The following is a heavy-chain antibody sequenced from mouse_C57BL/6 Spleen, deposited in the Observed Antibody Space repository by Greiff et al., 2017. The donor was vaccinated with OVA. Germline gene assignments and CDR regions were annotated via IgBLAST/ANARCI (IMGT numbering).Heavy chain of an antibody. CDR3: ARGLYYASDGWYFDV. V-gene: IGHV1-64*01. CDR2: IHPNSGST. D-gene: IGHD2-2*01. J-gene: IGHJ1*03. CDR1: GYTFTSYW. Sequence: QVQLQQPGAELVKPGASVKLSCKASGYTFTSYWMHWVKQRPGQGLEWIGMIHPNSGSTNYNEKFKSKATLTVDKSSSTAYMQLSSLTSEDSAVYYCARGLYYASDGWYFDVWGTGTTVTVSS.